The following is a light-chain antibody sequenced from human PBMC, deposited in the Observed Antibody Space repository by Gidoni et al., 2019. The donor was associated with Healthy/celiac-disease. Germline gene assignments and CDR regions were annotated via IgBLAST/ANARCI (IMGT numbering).Light chain of an antibody. CDR1: QSVSSY. Sequence: EIVLTQSPATLSLSPGERATLSCRASQSVSSYLAWYQQKPGQAPRLLSYDASNRATGSPARFSGSGSGTDITLTISSLEPEDFAVYYCQQRSNWPPMYTFGQGTKLEIK. J-gene: IGKJ2*01. V-gene: IGKV3-11*01. CDR2: DAS. CDR3: QQRSNWPPMYT.